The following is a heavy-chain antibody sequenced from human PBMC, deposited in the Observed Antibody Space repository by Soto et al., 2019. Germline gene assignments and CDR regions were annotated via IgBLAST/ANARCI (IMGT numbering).Heavy chain of an antibody. Sequence: QSGGSLRLSCTTSGFTFGDYAMSWVRQAPGKGLEWVGFIRSKAYGGTTEYAASVKGRFTISRDDSNSIAYLQMNSLKTEDTAVYYCTRVTPYYYETSGYPHYWGQGTLVTVSS. CDR1: GFTFGDYA. CDR3: TRVTPYYYETSGYPHY. D-gene: IGHD3-22*01. V-gene: IGHV3-49*04. CDR2: IRSKAYGGTT. J-gene: IGHJ4*02.